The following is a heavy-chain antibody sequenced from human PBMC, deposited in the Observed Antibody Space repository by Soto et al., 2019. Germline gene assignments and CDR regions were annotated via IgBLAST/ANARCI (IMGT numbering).Heavy chain of an antibody. D-gene: IGHD3-10*01. CDR3: AATTYYYCSGSFLDY. J-gene: IGHJ4*02. Sequence: QVQLVQSGAEVKKPGASVKVSCKASGYTFTSYGISWVRQAPGQGLEWMGWISAYNGNTNYAQKLQGRVTMTTDTSTSTAYMELRSLRSDDTAVYYCAATTYYYCSGSFLDYWGQGTLVTVSS. CDR2: ISAYNGNT. CDR1: GYTFTSYG. V-gene: IGHV1-18*01.